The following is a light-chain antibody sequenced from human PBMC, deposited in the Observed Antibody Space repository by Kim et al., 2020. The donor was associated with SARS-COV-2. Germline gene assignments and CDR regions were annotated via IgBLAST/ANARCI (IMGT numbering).Light chain of an antibody. Sequence: SASVGDRVTITCRASQSISTYLYLYQQTPGKAPKLLIYGASSLQSGVPSRFSGSGSGTDFTLTISSLQSEDFATYYCQQSYSTVYTFGQGTKLEIK. CDR3: QQSYSTVYT. CDR2: GAS. CDR1: QSISTY. J-gene: IGKJ2*01. V-gene: IGKV1-39*01.